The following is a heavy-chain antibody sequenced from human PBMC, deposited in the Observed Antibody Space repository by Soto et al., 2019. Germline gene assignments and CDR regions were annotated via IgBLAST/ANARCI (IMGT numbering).Heavy chain of an antibody. J-gene: IGHJ6*02. CDR1: GYTFTSYA. CDR2: INPGNGNT. V-gene: IGHV1-3*05. D-gene: IGHD2-15*01. CDR3: AKGMVARHEYFYYSGMDV. Sequence: QVQLVQSGAEEKRPGASVKISCKASGYTFTSYAIHWVRQAPGQRLEWMGWINPGNGNTKYSRQFQDRVTIHRDTTARSVYMELSSLRSDDAALSYCAKGMVARHEYFYYSGMDVWGQGTTVTVFS.